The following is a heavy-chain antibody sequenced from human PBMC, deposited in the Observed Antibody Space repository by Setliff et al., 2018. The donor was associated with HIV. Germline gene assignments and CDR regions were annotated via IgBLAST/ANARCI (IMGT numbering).Heavy chain of an antibody. D-gene: IGHD2-21*01. CDR3: ARGPPRAYDYHYFMDV. CDR1: GFTFSEYE. V-gene: IGHV3-48*03. Sequence: GGSLRLSCVGSGFTFSEYEMNWVRQAPGKGPEWVSHIRGSSDTKYYADSVKGRFTISRYNAKTSLYLQMNSLRAEDTALYYCARGPPRAYDYHYFMDVWGKGTTVTVSS. J-gene: IGHJ6*03. CDR2: IRGSSDTK.